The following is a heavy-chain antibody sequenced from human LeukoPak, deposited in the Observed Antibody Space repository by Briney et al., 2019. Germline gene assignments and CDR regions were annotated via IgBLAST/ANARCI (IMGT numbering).Heavy chain of an antibody. Sequence: GASVKVSCKASGYTFTGYYLHWVRQAPGQGLEWMGWINPNRGDTNYAQKFQGRVTMTGDTSISTAYMELTRLKSDDTAVYYCARGRPMSGDSEILRDYWGQGTLVTVSS. J-gene: IGHJ4*02. V-gene: IGHV1-2*02. CDR1: GYTFTGYY. D-gene: IGHD2-21*01. CDR3: ARGRPMSGDSEILRDY. CDR2: INPNRGDT.